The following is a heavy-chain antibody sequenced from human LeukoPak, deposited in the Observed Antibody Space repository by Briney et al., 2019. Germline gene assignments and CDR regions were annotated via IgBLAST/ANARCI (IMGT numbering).Heavy chain of an antibody. V-gene: IGHV3-23*01. CDR2: ISGSGGST. Sequence: GGSLRLSCAASGFTFSSYAMSWVLQAPGKGLEWVSAISGSGGSTYYADSVKGRFTISRDNSKNTLYLQMNSLRAEDTAVYYCAKDLRYCSSTSCYTDYFDYWRQGTLVTVSS. J-gene: IGHJ4*02. CDR1: GFTFSSYA. D-gene: IGHD2-2*01. CDR3: AKDLRYCSSTSCYTDYFDY.